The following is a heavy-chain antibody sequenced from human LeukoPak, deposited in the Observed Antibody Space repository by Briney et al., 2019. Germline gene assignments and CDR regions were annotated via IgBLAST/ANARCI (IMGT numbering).Heavy chain of an antibody. Sequence: GGSLRLSCAASGFTFSRYGLNWVRQAPGKGLEGVSCIDFSGSTIHYANSVKGRFTISRDNAKNSVYLQMNNLRGEDTAIYYCARGQGLANHYYYMDVWGKGTTVTVSS. J-gene: IGHJ6*03. CDR1: GFTFSRYG. V-gene: IGHV3-48*03. CDR2: IDFSGSTI. CDR3: ARGQGLANHYYYMDV.